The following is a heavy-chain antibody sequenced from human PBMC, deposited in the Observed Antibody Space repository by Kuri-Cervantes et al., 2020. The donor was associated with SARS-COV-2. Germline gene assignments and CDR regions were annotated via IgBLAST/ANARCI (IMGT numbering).Heavy chain of an antibody. J-gene: IGHJ4*02. D-gene: IGHD3-10*01. CDR1: GCTFTDYY. CDR3: ARGEAARGLMVVFKWRGAGPLHF. Sequence: ASVKVSCKASGCTFTDYYMHWVRQAPGQGLEWMGWINPNSGGTNYAQKFQGWVTMTRDTSISTVYMELSRLRSDDTAVYYCARGEAARGLMVVFKWRGAGPLHFWGQGTLVTVSS. V-gene: IGHV1-2*04. CDR2: INPNSGGT.